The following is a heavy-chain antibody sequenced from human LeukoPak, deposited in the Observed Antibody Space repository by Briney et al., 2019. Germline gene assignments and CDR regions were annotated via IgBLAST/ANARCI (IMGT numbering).Heavy chain of an antibody. CDR1: GFTFSSYA. CDR2: ISSNGGST. V-gene: IGHV3-64*01. J-gene: IGHJ3*02. CDR3: ARVTNSAFDI. Sequence: RSGGSLRLSRAASGFTFSSYAMHWVRQAPGKGLEYVSAISSNGGSTYYANSVKGRFTISRDNSKNTLYLQMGSLRAEDTAVYYCARVTNSAFDIWGQGTMVTVSS. D-gene: IGHD4-23*01.